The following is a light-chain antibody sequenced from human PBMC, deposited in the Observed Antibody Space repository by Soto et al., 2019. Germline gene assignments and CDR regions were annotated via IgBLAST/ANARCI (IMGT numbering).Light chain of an antibody. V-gene: IGKV1-5*03. CDR1: QTINSW. CDR2: KAS. CDR3: QQYNAYPLT. J-gene: IGKJ4*01. Sequence: DIQMTQSPSTLSASVGDRVTITCRASQTINSWLAWYQQKPGKAPKLLMYKASTLESGVPSRFSGSGSGTEFTLTISSLQPDDFAPYSCQQYNAYPLTFGGGTKVQI.